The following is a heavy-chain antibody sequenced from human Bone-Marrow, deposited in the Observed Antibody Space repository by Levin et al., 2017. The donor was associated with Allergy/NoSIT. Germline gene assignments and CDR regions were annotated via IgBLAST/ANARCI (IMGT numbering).Heavy chain of an antibody. Sequence: PGGSLRLSCAASGFTFGVYWMSWVRQAPGKGLEWMGYINEDGAVENYVDSVKGRFTISRDNARDSLYLHMSGLRADDTAVYYCARAGFSSGYDYWGQGTLVAVSS. CDR3: ARAGFSSGYDY. D-gene: IGHD3-22*01. J-gene: IGHJ4*02. CDR2: INEDGAVE. V-gene: IGHV3-7*01. CDR1: GFTFGVYW.